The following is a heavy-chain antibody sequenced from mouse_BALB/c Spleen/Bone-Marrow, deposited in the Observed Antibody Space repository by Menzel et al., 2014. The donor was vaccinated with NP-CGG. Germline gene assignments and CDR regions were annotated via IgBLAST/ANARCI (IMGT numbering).Heavy chain of an antibody. CDR2: INPDSSTI. D-gene: IGHD2-3*01. J-gene: IGHJ4*01. CDR1: GFDFSRYW. Sequence: EVQLVESGGGLVQPGGSLKLSCAASGFDFSRYWMSWVRQAPGKGLEWIGEINPDSSTINYTPSLKDKFIISRDNAKNTLYLQMSEVRSEDTALYYCARPDDGYYAMDYWGQGTSVTVSS. CDR3: ARPDDGYYAMDY. V-gene: IGHV4-1*02.